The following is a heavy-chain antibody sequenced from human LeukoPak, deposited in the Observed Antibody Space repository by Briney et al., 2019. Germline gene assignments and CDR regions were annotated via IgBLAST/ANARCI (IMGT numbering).Heavy chain of an antibody. CDR1: GFTFSSYW. V-gene: IGHV3-7*01. J-gene: IGHJ3*02. D-gene: IGHD5/OR15-5a*01. CDR3: ARARLRAVSGAFDI. CDR2: IKQDGSEK. Sequence: GGSLRLSCAASGFTFSSYWMSWVRQAPGEGLEWVANIKQDGSEKYYLDSVKGRFTISRDNAKNSLYLQMNSLRAEDTAVYYCARARLRAVSGAFDIWGQGTMVTVSS.